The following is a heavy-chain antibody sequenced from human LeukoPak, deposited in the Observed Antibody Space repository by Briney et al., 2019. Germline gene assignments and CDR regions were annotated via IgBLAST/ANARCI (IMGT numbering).Heavy chain of an antibody. Sequence: SETLSLTCTVSGGSISSYYWSRIRQPPGKGLEWIGYIYTSGSTNYNPSLKSRVTISVDTSKNQFSLKLSSVTAADTAVYYCARRYRDSGSYGYYYYYMDVWGKGTTVTVSS. J-gene: IGHJ6*03. V-gene: IGHV4-4*09. CDR1: GGSISSYY. D-gene: IGHD1-26*01. CDR3: ARRYRDSGSYGYYYYYMDV. CDR2: IYTSGST.